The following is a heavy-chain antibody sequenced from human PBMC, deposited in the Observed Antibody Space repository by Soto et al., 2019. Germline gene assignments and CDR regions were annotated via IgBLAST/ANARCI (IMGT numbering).Heavy chain of an antibody. CDR1: GDSISSVNW. J-gene: IGHJ5*02. V-gene: IGHV4-4*02. Sequence: SETLSLTCAVSGDSISSVNWWSWVRQSPGQGLEWIGDIYHTGITNYNPSLQSRVTISVDKFKNEFSLNLTSVTAADTAVYYCARSPGYFTLSSSDPWGQGTLVTLSS. CDR3: ARSPGYFTLSSSDP. CDR2: IYHTGIT. D-gene: IGHD2-8*01.